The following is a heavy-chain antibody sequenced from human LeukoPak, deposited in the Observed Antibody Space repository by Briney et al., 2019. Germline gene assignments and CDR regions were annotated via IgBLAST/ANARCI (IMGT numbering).Heavy chain of an antibody. D-gene: IGHD1-26*01. CDR3: AKDRISYSRSYQPYVY. CDR2: IRYDGSNK. J-gene: IGHJ4*02. CDR1: GFTFSSYG. V-gene: IGHV3-30*02. Sequence: QPGGSLRLSCAAPGFTFSSYGMHWVRQAPGKGLEWVAFIRYDGSNKYYADSVKGRFTIYRDNSKNPLYLQMNSLRAEDTAVYYCAKDRISYSRSYQPYVYLGEGTLVSVSS.